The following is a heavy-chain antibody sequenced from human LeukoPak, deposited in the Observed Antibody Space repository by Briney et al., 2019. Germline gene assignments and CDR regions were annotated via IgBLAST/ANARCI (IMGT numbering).Heavy chain of an antibody. J-gene: IGHJ5*02. V-gene: IGHV3-30*18. CDR2: ISYDGSNK. CDR1: GFTFSSYG. Sequence: GGSLRLSCAASGFTFSSYGMHWVRQAPGKGLEWVAVISYDGSNKYYADSVNGRFTISRDNSKNTLYLQMNSLRGEDTAVYYCAKLTRGYCSSTACPNWFDPWGQGTLVTVSS. CDR3: AKLTRGYCSSTACPNWFDP. D-gene: IGHD2-2*01.